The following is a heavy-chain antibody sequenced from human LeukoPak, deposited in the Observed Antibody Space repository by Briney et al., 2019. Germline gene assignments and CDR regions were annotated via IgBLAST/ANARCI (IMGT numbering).Heavy chain of an antibody. D-gene: IGHD3-9*01. Sequence: SETLSLTCNASGGSISSYYWSWIRQPPGKGLEWIGYIYYSGSTNYNPSLRGRVTISVDTSKNQFSLKLISVTAADTAVYYCARGFRLRYFGLYFFDYWGQGTLVTVSS. CDR2: IYYSGST. V-gene: IGHV4-59*01. CDR1: GGSISSYY. J-gene: IGHJ4*02. CDR3: ARGFRLRYFGLYFFDY.